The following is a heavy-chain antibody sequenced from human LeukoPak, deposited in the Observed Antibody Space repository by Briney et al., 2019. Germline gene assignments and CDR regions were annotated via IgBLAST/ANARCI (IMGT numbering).Heavy chain of an antibody. CDR3: ARDKCSGGSCYSEGGYYYYGMDV. CDR1: GFPFSSYS. D-gene: IGHD2-15*01. CDR2: ISSSSSYI. Sequence: GGSLRLSCSASGFPFSSYSMNWVRQAPGKGPEWVSSISSSSSYIYYADSVKGRFTISRDNAKNSLHLQMNSLRAEDTAVYYCARDKCSGGSCYSEGGYYYYGMDVWGQGTTVTVSS. V-gene: IGHV3-21*01. J-gene: IGHJ6*02.